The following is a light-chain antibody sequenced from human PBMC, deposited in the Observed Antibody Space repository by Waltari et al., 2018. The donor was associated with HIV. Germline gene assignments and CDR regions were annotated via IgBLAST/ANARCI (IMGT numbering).Light chain of an antibody. CDR3: AAWDDILSGWV. CDR2: RVN. CDR1: SANVGNT. Sequence: QSVLTQPPSASGTPGQRVTISCSGSSANVGNTVYWYQQLPGTAPKVLIYRVNQRPSGVPDRFSGSRSGTSASLDVSGLRSEDEANYFCAAWDDILSGWVFGGGTKLTVL. J-gene: IGLJ3*02. V-gene: IGLV1-47*01.